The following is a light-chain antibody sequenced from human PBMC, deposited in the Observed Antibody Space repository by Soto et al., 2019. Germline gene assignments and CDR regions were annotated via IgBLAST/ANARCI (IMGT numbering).Light chain of an antibody. CDR2: GTS. Sequence: IGLRQIQETLAVSLGERATINCKSSHNILYSPDNKNYLSWYQQKPGQSPRLLIYGTSTRATGIPARFSGSGSGTEFTLTIFCPQSEDFAVYSSLQYIFLPTFGHGTILDIK. V-gene: IGKV4-1*01. CDR1: HNILYSPDNKNY. CDR3: LQYIFLPT. J-gene: IGKJ3*01.